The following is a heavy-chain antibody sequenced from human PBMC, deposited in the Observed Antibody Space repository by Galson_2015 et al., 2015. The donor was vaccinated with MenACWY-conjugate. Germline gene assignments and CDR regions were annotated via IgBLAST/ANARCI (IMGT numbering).Heavy chain of an antibody. CDR1: GGSISSHY. V-gene: IGHV4-59*08. J-gene: IGHJ5*02. Sequence: SETLSLTCTVSGGSISSHYWSWFRQPPGKGLEWIAYIRDTGGLKDNPSLKSRVTMSADKSNNQFSLRLISVTAADTAVYYCARLPRGITMVVVAPWGQGILVAVSS. D-gene: IGHD3-22*01. CDR3: ARLPRGITMVVVAP. CDR2: IRDTGGL.